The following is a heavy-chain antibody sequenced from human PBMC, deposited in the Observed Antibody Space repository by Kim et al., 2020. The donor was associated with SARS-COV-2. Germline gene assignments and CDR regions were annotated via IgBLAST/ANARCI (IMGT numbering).Heavy chain of an antibody. CDR1: GFTFSDYY. V-gene: IGHV3-11*04. Sequence: GGSLRLSCAASGFTFSDYYMSWIRQAPGKGLEWVSYISSSGSTIYYADSVKGRFTISRDNAKNSLYLQMNSLRAEDTAVYYCARDTYDILTGYYRPQAYYFDYWGQGTLVTVSS. CDR3: ARDTYDILTGYYRPQAYYFDY. J-gene: IGHJ4*02. CDR2: ISSSGSTI. D-gene: IGHD3-9*01.